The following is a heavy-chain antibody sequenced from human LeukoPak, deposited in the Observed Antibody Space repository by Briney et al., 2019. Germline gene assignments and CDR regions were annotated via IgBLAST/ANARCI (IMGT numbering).Heavy chain of an antibody. D-gene: IGHD6-13*01. CDR2: IHPSGST. CDR1: GDSISSYY. Sequence: SETLSLTCTVSGDSISSYYWSWIRQPAGKGLEWIGRIHPSGSTDYNPSLKSRVTLSADTSKNQFSLKLNSVTAADTAVYYCARPSSSWYVQVAYFDYWGQGTLVTVSS. V-gene: IGHV4-4*07. CDR3: ARPSSSWYVQVAYFDY. J-gene: IGHJ4*02.